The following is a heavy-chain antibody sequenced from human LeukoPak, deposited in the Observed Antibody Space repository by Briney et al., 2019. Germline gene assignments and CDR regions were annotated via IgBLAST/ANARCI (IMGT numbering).Heavy chain of an antibody. Sequence: SVKVSCKASGGTFSSYAISWVRQAPGQGLEWMGGIIPIFGTANYAQKFQGRVTITADESTSTAYMELRSLRSEDTAVYYCARDKAAVYFDYWGQGTLVAVSS. CDR2: IIPIFGTA. D-gene: IGHD6-13*01. J-gene: IGHJ4*02. V-gene: IGHV1-69*13. CDR1: GGTFSSYA. CDR3: ARDKAAVYFDY.